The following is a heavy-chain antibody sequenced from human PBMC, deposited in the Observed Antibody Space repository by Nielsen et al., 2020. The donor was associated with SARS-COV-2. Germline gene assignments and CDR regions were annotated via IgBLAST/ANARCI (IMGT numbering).Heavy chain of an antibody. J-gene: IGHJ5*02. CDR2: ISYDGSNK. CDR1: GGTFSSYG. Sequence: SCKASGGTFSSYGMHWVRQAPGKGLEWVAVISYDGSNKYYADSVKGRFTISRDNAKNSLYLQMNSLRAEDTAVYYCARNIGLRYFQFDPWGQGTLVTVSS. V-gene: IGHV3-33*05. CDR3: ARNIGLRYFQFDP. D-gene: IGHD3-9*01.